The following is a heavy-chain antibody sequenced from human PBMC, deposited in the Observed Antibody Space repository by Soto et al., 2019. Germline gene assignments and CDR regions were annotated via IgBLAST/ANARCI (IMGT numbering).Heavy chain of an antibody. D-gene: IGHD1-26*01. CDR3: AADEVVGAHYYYYGMDV. Sequence: GASVKVSCKASGFTFTSSAVQWVRQARGQRLEWIGWIVVGSGNTNYAQKFQERVTITRDMSTSTAYMELSSLRSEDTAVYYCAADEVVGAHYYYYGMDVWGQGTTVTVSS. J-gene: IGHJ6*02. CDR2: IVVGSGNT. V-gene: IGHV1-58*01. CDR1: GFTFTSSA.